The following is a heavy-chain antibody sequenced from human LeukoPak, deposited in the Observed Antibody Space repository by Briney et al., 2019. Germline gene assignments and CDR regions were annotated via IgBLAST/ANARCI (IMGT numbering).Heavy chain of an antibody. CDR3: ASYSGRYDAFDI. D-gene: IGHD1-26*01. CDR2: TYYRSKWYN. V-gene: IGHV6-1*01. J-gene: IGHJ3*02. CDR1: GDIVPSNSAA. Sequence: SQTLSLTCAISGDIVPSNSAAWNWIRQSPSRGLEWLGSTYYRSKWYNDYAVAVKCRITINPDTSKNQFYLQLKSVTPEDTAVYYFASYSGRYDAFDIWGQGTMVTVSS.